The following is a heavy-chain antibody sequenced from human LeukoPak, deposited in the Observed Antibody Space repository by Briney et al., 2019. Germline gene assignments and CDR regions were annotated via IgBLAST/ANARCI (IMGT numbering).Heavy chain of an antibody. V-gene: IGHV4-38-2*02. CDR3: ARGGYYGSGNDFRFDP. J-gene: IGHJ5*02. Sequence: SETLSLTCTVSGYSISSGYYRGWIRQPPGKGLEWIGSIYHSRGTYYNPSLKSRVTISVDTSKNQFSLKLSSVTAADTAVYYCARGGYYGSGNDFRFDPWGQGTLVTVSS. CDR2: IYHSRGT. CDR1: GYSISSGYY. D-gene: IGHD3-10*01.